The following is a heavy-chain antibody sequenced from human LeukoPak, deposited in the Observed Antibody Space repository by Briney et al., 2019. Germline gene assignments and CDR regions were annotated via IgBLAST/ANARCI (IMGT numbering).Heavy chain of an antibody. CDR2: ISGSGGST. Sequence: PGGSLRLSCEASGVTFSSYAMSWVRQAPGKGLEWVSAISGSGGSTYYADSVKGRFTISRDNSKNTLYLQMNSLRAEDTAVYYCAKAKGYGVSGLLFDYWGQGTLVTVSS. D-gene: IGHD4-17*01. CDR1: GVTFSSYA. V-gene: IGHV3-23*01. J-gene: IGHJ4*02. CDR3: AKAKGYGVSGLLFDY.